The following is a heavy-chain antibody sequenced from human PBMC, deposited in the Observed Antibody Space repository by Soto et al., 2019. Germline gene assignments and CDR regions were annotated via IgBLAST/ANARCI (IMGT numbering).Heavy chain of an antibody. D-gene: IGHD5-12*01. V-gene: IGHV3-30-3*01. CDR1: GFTFSSYA. CDR2: ISYDGSNK. J-gene: IGHJ6*02. Sequence: QVQLVESGGGVVQPGRSLRLSCAASGFTFSSYAMHWVRQAPGKGLEWVAVISYDGSNKYYADSVKGRFTISRDNSKNTLCLQMNSLSAEETAGYHCARVYYRFNRGYGFSMAVWGPGTTGTVSS. CDR3: ARVYYRFNRGYGFSMAV.